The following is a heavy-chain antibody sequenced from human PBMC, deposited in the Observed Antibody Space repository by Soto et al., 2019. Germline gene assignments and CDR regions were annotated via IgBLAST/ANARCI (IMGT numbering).Heavy chain of an antibody. J-gene: IGHJ4*02. V-gene: IGHV3-30*18. CDR2: ISYDGSNK. CDR3: ANDPLPLIVVLIPAFDD. D-gene: IGHD2-21*01. CDR1: GFTFSSYV. Sequence: QVQLVESGGGAVQPGRSLRLSCAASGFTFSSYVMHWVRQAPGKGLEWVSVISYDGSNKYYADSVKGRCTISRANSKNTVYVQMNRLRAEDTSVYYCANDPLPLIVVLIPAFDDWGQGTLVTVSA.